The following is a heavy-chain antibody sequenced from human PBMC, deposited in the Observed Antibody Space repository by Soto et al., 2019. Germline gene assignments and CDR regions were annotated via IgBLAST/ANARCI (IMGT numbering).Heavy chain of an antibody. D-gene: IGHD2-15*01. J-gene: IGHJ4*02. CDR3: ARVPIVVVVAARVTYYFDY. CDR1: GGSFSGYY. Sequence: SETLSLTCAVYGGSFSGYYWSWIRQPPGKGLEWIGEINHSGSTNYNPSLKSRATISVDTSKNQFSLKLSSVTAADTAVYYCARVPIVVVVAARVTYYFDYWGQGTLVTVSS. V-gene: IGHV4-34*01. CDR2: INHSGST.